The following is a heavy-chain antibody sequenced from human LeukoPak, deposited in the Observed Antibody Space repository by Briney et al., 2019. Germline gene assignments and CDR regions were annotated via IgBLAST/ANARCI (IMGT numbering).Heavy chain of an antibody. CDR3: AKLARKSGYHDIWD. CDR1: GFTFTNYW. V-gene: IGHV3-23*01. CDR2: ISGSGGST. D-gene: IGHD5-12*01. Sequence: GGSLRLSCAASGFTFTNYWMSWVRQAPGKGLEWVSAISGSGGSTYYADSVKGRFTISRDNSKNTLYLQMNSLRAEDTAVYYCAKLARKSGYHDIWDWGQGTLVTVSS. J-gene: IGHJ4*02.